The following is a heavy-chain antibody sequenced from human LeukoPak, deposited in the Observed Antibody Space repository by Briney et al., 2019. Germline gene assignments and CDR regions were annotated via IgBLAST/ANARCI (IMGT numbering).Heavy chain of an antibody. CDR2: IKQDGSEK. CDR3: ARDPDTYEPTDY. V-gene: IGHV3-7*01. D-gene: IGHD3-3*01. CDR1: GFTFSSYL. J-gene: IGHJ4*02. Sequence: GGSLRLSCAASGFTFSSYLMSWVRQAPGKGLEWVANIKQDGSEKYYVDSVKGRFTISRDNAKNSLYLQMNSLRAEDTAVYYCARDPDTYEPTDYWGQGTLVTVSS.